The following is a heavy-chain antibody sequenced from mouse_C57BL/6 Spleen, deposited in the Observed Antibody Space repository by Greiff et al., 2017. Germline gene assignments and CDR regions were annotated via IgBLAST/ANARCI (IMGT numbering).Heavy chain of an antibody. V-gene: IGHV1-50*01. Sequence: QVQLKQPGAELVKPGASVKLSCKASGYTFTSYWMQWVKQRPGQGLEWIGEIDPSDSYTNYNQKFKGKATLTVDTSSSTAYMQLSSLTSEDSAVYYCARRLSYAMDDWGKGTSVTVSS. CDR3: ARRLSYAMDD. D-gene: IGHD3-2*02. CDR2: IDPSDSYT. CDR1: GYTFTSYW. J-gene: IGHJ4*01.